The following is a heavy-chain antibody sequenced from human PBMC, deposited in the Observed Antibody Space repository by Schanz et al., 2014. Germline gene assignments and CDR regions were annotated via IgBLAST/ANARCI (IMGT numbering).Heavy chain of an antibody. CDR1: GSTFSSYG. Sequence: QVQLVESGGGVVQPGGSLRLSCAASGSTFSSYGMHWVRQAPGKGLEWVAFIRYDGSNKFYADSVRGRFTISRDNSKNTLYLQMNSLRTEDTAVYFCAKSYDTSGYSGFDYWGQGTLVTVSS. CDR2: IRYDGSNK. CDR3: AKSYDTSGYSGFDY. J-gene: IGHJ4*02. D-gene: IGHD3-22*01. V-gene: IGHV3-30*02.